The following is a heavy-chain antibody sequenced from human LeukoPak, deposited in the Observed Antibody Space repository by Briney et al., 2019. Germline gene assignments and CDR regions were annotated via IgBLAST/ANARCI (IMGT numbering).Heavy chain of an antibody. CDR3: ALLAVTSDFDY. CDR1: GFPFSFFE. D-gene: IGHD6-19*01. V-gene: IGHV3-48*03. J-gene: IGHJ4*02. CDR2: IGSSGRTR. Sequence: GGSLRLSCAVSGFPFSFFEINWVRQAPGKGLEWVSNIGSSGRTRYYADSVKGRFSISRDNAKNSLYLQMNSLRVEDTGVYYCALLAVTSDFDYWGQGALVTVSS.